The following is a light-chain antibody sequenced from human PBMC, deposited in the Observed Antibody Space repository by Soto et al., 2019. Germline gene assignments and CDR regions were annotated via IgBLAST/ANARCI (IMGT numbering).Light chain of an antibody. V-gene: IGKV1-5*03. CDR3: QQYYSYST. CDR2: KAS. CDR1: QSISVW. J-gene: IGKJ2*01. Sequence: DIQMGRSPSTLAASVGYRVTISCRASQSISVWLAWYQQKPGKAPNLLISKASSLESGVPSRFSGSGSGTEFTLTISSLQPDDFATYYCQQYYSYSTFGQGTKVDIK.